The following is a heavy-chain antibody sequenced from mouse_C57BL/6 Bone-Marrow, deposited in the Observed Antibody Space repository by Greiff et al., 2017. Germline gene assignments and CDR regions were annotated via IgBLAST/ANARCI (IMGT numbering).Heavy chain of an antibody. CDR3: AFYGSSYVGFAY. Sequence: QVQLKQSGPELVKHGASVKISCKASGYAFSSSWMNWVKQRPGKGLEWIGRIYPGDGDTNYNGKFKGKATLTADKSSSTAYMQLSSLTSEDSAVYFCAFYGSSYVGFAYWGQGTLVTVSA. D-gene: IGHD1-1*01. J-gene: IGHJ3*01. V-gene: IGHV1-82*01. CDR1: GYAFSSSW. CDR2: IYPGDGDT.